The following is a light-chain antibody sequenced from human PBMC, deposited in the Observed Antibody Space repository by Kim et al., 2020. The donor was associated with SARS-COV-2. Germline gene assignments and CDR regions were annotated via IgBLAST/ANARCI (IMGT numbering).Light chain of an antibody. CDR1: QGISTY. CDR2: SIS. V-gene: IGKV1-17*03. J-gene: IGKJ1*01. CDR3: LQHKSYPPT. Sequence: AFVGDRVTITCRASQGISTYLAWFQQKPGKVPKRLIYSISNLDTGVPSRFSGSESGTEFTLTISSLQPEDFATYYCLQHKSYPPTFGQGTKVDIK.